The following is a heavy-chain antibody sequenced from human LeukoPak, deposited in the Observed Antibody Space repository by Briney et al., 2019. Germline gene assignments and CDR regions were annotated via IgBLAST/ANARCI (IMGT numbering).Heavy chain of an antibody. J-gene: IGHJ3*02. CDR2: IYSGGST. Sequence: PGGSLRLSCAASGFTVSSNFVTWVRQAPGKGLEWVSVIYSGGSTYYADSVKGRFTISRDNSKNTLYLHMNSLRAEDTAVYYCAKGSNILGFAFDIWGQGTMVTVSS. V-gene: IGHV3-53*01. CDR3: AKGSNILGFAFDI. D-gene: IGHD3-9*01. CDR1: GFTVSSNF.